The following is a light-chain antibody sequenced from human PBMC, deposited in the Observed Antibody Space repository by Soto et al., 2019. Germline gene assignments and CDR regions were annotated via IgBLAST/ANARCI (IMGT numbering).Light chain of an antibody. CDR3: QHYFESPWT. J-gene: IGKJ1*01. Sequence: AIRLTQSPSSLSASTGDRVTITCRASQDINNYLAWYQQKPGRAPKLLIDAASTLLSGVPPRFRGSGSGIDFTLTITALQYDDFAISYCQHYFESPWTFGQGPQV. CDR2: AAS. CDR1: QDINNY. V-gene: IGKV1-8*01.